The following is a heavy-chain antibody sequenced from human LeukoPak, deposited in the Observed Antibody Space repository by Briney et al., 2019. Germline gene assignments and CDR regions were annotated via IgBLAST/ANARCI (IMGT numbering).Heavy chain of an antibody. V-gene: IGHV3-9*01. CDR2: ISWNSGSI. Sequence: PGGSLRLSCEASGFTFDDYAMHWVRQAPGKGLEWVSGISWNSGSIGYADSVKGRFTISRDNAKNSLYLQMNSLRAEDTALYYCAKGKGLSYYGSGSLSRGGMDVWGQGTTVTVSS. CDR3: AKGKGLSYYGSGSLSRGGMDV. D-gene: IGHD3-10*01. J-gene: IGHJ6*02. CDR1: GFTFDDYA.